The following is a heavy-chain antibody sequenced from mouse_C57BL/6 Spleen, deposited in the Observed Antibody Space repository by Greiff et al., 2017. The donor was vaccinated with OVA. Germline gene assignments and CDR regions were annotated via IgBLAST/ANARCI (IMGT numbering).Heavy chain of an antibody. Sequence: VQLQQSGPELVKPGASVKMSCKASGYTFTDYNMHWVKQSHGKSLEWIGYINPNNGGTSYNQKFKGKATLTVNKSSSTAYMELRSLTSEDSAVYYCARGGIYYGNQAWFAYWGQGTLVTVSA. CDR3: ARGGIYYGNQAWFAY. J-gene: IGHJ3*01. CDR2: INPNNGGT. V-gene: IGHV1-22*01. CDR1: GYTFTDYN. D-gene: IGHD2-1*01.